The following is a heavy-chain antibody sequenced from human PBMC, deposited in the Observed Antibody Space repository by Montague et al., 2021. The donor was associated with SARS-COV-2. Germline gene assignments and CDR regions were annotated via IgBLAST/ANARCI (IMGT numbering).Heavy chain of an antibody. CDR3: ATIPLHYYDSSRYFDY. CDR2: FDPEDGET. CDR1: GNTLTELS. V-gene: IGHV1-24*01. D-gene: IGHD3-22*01. Sequence: SVKVSCKVSGNTLTELSMHWVRQAPGKGLEWTGGFDPEDGETVYAQKFQGRVTMTEDTSTDTAYMELSSLRSEDTAVYYCATIPLHYYDSSRYFDYWGQGTLVTVSS. J-gene: IGHJ4*02.